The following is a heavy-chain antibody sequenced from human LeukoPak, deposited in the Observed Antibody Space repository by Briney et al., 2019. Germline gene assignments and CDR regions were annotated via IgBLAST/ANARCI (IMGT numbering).Heavy chain of an antibody. Sequence: GGSLRLSCEGSGFRFINFEMNWVRRAPGKGLEWVSFISSSGHTIYYADSVKGRFTISRDNARNSLYLQMNSLRAEDTAVYYCARDEHLRVGGDGHYYGMDVWGQGTTVTVSS. CDR3: ARDEHLRVGGDGHYYGMDV. CDR2: ISSSGHTI. V-gene: IGHV3-48*03. D-gene: IGHD2-21*02. CDR1: GFRFINFE. J-gene: IGHJ6*02.